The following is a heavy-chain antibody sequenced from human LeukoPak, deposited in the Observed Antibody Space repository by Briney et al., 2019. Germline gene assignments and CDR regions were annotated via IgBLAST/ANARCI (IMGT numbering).Heavy chain of an antibody. Sequence: PGGSLRLSCAASGFTFSSYAMSWVRQAPGKGLEWVSAISGSGGSTYYADSVKGRFTISRDNSKNTLYLQMNSLRAEDTAVYYCARTVFDYYYFDYWGQGTLVTVSS. V-gene: IGHV3-23*01. CDR1: GFTFSSYA. D-gene: IGHD2/OR15-2a*01. J-gene: IGHJ4*02. CDR3: ARTVFDYYYFDY. CDR2: ISGSGGST.